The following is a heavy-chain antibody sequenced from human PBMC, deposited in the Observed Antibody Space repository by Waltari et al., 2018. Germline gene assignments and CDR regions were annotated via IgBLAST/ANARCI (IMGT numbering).Heavy chain of an antibody. Sequence: QMQLQESGPGLVKPSETLSLICTVSGGSITGAYWGWIRPSAGKGLEWIGRISASGSTDYNPSLESRVTMSADTSKNHFSLTLTYVTAEDAAVYYCARDPVIRSAYHYYYYGMDVWGQGTTVTVSS. J-gene: IGHJ6*02. V-gene: IGHV4-4*07. CDR2: ISASGST. D-gene: IGHD3-22*01. CDR3: ARDPVIRSAYHYYYYGMDV. CDR1: GGSITGAY.